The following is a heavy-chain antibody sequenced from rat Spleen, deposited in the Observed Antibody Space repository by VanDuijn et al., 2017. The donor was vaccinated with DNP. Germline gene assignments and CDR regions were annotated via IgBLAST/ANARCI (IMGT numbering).Heavy chain of an antibody. CDR1: GFIFSNYW. Sequence: EVQLVESGGGPVQPGRSLKLSCVASGFIFSNYWMTWIRQAPGKGLEWVASISNTGDNTYYSDTVKGRFVISKDNAKNTGCLQMNNLRSEDTAMYFCVSGTPVATYNWFVYWGQGTLVTVSS. D-gene: IGHD1-8*01. CDR3: VSGTPVATYNWFVY. V-gene: IGHV5-31*01. CDR2: ISNTGDNT. J-gene: IGHJ3*01.